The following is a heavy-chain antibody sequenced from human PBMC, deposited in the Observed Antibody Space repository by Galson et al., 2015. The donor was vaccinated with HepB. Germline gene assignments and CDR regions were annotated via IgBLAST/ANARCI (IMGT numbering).Heavy chain of an antibody. CDR2: FDPEDGET. D-gene: IGHD4-17*01. V-gene: IGHV1-24*01. CDR3: ATPAVPGNYYVYYLDV. Sequence: SVKVSCKVSGYSLTELSIHWVRQSPGKGLEWMGGFDPEDGETLYSQKLQGRVTLTQDTSTDTAYMELISLRSEDTAVYYCATPAVPGNYYVYYLDVWGRGTSVTVSS. CDR1: GYSLTELS. J-gene: IGHJ6*03.